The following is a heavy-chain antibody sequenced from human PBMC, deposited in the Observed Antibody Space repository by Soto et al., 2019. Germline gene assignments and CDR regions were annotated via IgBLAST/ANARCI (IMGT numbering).Heavy chain of an antibody. J-gene: IGHJ4*02. CDR1: GYTFTSYD. V-gene: IGHV1-8*01. CDR2: MNPNSGNT. D-gene: IGHD2-15*01. CDR3: ARGNEYGGNFDY. Sequence: QVQLVQSGAEVKKPGASVKVSCKASGYTFTSYDINWVRQATGQGLESMGWMNPNSGNTAYAQKFQGRVTMTRNTSISTAYMELSSLRSEDTAVCYCARGNEYGGNFDYWGQGTLVTVSS.